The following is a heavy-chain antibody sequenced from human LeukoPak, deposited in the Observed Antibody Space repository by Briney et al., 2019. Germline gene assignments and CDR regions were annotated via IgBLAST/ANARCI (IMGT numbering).Heavy chain of an antibody. Sequence: ASVKGSCKASEYSFTSYSLHWLRQAPGQRLEWMGWINPGNGKTKYSQKFQDRVTITRDTSATTAYMELNSLISEDTAVYYCAKSSGYYYFDYWGQGTLVAVSS. CDR3: AKSSGYYYFDY. D-gene: IGHD3-3*01. J-gene: IGHJ4*02. V-gene: IGHV1-3*01. CDR2: INPGNGKT. CDR1: EYSFTSYS.